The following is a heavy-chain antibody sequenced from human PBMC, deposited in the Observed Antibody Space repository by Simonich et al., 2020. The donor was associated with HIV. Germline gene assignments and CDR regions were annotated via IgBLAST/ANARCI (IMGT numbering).Heavy chain of an antibody. V-gene: IGHV4-34*01. CDR1: GGSFTGYY. J-gene: IGHJ1*01. CDR2: INHSGTT. CDR3: AREGGSSRRKYFQH. D-gene: IGHD6-13*01. Sequence: QVQLQQWCAGLLQPSETLSLICAVSGGSFTGYYWSWLRQPPGKGLEWIVEINHSGTTNYNPSLKSRVTSSIDTSKNQFSLNLTSVTAADTAVYYCAREGGSSRRKYFQHWGQGTLVTVSS.